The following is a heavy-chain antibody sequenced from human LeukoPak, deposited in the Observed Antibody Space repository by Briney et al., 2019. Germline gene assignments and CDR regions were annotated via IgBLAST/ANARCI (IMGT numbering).Heavy chain of an antibody. J-gene: IGHJ4*02. V-gene: IGHV3-23*01. CDR2: IDGSGVTT. CDR3: AKDTQGGSYGY. CDR1: GFTFNIYV. D-gene: IGHD3-16*01. Sequence: PGGSLRLSCAASGFTFNIYVMSWVRQAPGKGLEWVSDIDGSGVTTYYADSVQGRFTISRDNSKNTLYLQMNSLRAEDTAVYYCAKDTQGGSYGYWGRGTLVTVCS.